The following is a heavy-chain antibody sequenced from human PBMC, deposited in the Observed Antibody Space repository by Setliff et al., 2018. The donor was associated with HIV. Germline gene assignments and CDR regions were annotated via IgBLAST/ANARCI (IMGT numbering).Heavy chain of an antibody. CDR3: ARAYYSSGSDDY. Sequence: GGSLRLSCIASGFSFSSFEMNWVRQAPGKGLEWVSYISDIGSTTYYADSVKGRFTISRDNAKKSLYLQMNSLRTEDTALYFCARAYYSSGSDDYWGQGTLVTVSS. J-gene: IGHJ4*02. D-gene: IGHD6-19*01. CDR2: ISDIGSTT. V-gene: IGHV3-48*03. CDR1: GFSFSSFE.